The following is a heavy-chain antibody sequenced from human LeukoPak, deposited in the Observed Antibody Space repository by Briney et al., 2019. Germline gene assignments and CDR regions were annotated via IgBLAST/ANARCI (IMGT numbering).Heavy chain of an antibody. CDR2: INPSGGST. Sequence: GASVKVSCKASGYTFTSYYMHWVRQAPGQGLEWMGIINPSGGSTSYAQKFQGRVTMTEDTSTDTAYMELSSLRSEDTAVYYCATGGYYDFWSADYWGQGTLVTVSS. V-gene: IGHV1-46*01. CDR3: ATGGYYDFWSADY. D-gene: IGHD3-3*01. J-gene: IGHJ4*02. CDR1: GYTFTSYY.